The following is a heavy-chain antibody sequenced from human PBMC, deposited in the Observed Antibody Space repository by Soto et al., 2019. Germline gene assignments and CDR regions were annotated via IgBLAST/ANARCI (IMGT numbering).Heavy chain of an antibody. CDR1: GFTVSNSY. CDR2: IYSGGST. V-gene: IGHV3-53*01. D-gene: IGHD2-21*01. Sequence: GGSLRLSCVASGFTVSNSYMSWVRQAPGKGLEWVSVIYSGGSTYYADSVKGRFTISRDSSKNTLYLQMNSLRAEDTAVYYCARGFQSSFGYWGQGTLVTVSS. CDR3: ARGFQSSFGY. J-gene: IGHJ4*02.